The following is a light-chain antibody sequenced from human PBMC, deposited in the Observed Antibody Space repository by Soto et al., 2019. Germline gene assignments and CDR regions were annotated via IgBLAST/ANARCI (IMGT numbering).Light chain of an antibody. CDR3: QQYVSYPLT. CDR2: KAS. J-gene: IGKJ4*01. V-gene: IGKV1-5*03. CDR1: QSIGYW. Sequence: DIQMTQSPSTLSAFIGDRVTITCRASQSIGYWLAWYQQKPGKAPNLLISKASSLETWVPSRFSGSGSGTEFTLTISSLQPDDVATYSCQQYVSYPLTFGGGTKVEIK.